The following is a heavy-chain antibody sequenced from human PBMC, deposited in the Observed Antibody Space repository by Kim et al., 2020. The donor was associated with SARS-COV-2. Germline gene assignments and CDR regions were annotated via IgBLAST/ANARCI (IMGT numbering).Heavy chain of an antibody. CDR2: IKSKPDGGTT. D-gene: IGHD3-22*01. V-gene: IGHV3-15*01. Sequence: GGSLRLSCAASGFTFSNAWMSWVRQAPGKGLEWVGRIKSKPDGGTTDYAAPVKDRFTISSDDSKNTLYLQMNSLKTEDTAVYYCTTEHYYDSSGQATRYWGQGTLVTVSS. CDR1: GFTFSNAW. CDR3: TTEHYYDSSGQATRY. J-gene: IGHJ4*02.